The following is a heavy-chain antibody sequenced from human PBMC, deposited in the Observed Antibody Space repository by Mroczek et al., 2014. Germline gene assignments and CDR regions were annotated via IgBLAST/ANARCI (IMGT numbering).Heavy chain of an antibody. Sequence: QVQLQESGPGLVKPSQTLSLTCTVSGGSISSGGYYWSWIRQHPGKGLEWIGYIYYSGSTYYNPSLKSRVTISVDTSKNQFSLKLSSVTAADTAVYYCARDKKVLWFGEFYYYYGMDVWGQGTTVTVSS. CDR1: GGSISSGGYY. CDR3: ARDKKVLWFGEFYYYYGMDV. D-gene: IGHD3-10*01. V-gene: IGHV4-31*03. J-gene: IGHJ6*02. CDR2: IYYSGST.